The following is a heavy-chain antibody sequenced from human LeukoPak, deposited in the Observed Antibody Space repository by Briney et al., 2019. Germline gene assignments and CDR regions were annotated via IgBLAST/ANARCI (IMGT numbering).Heavy chain of an antibody. Sequence: ASVKVSCKASGYTFTSYDINWVRQATEQGLEWMGWMNPNSGNTGYAQKFQGRVTMTRNTSISTAYMELSSLRSEDTAVYYCARYDILTGEGDYWGQGTLVTVSS. CDR1: GYTFTSYD. CDR3: ARYDILTGEGDY. J-gene: IGHJ4*02. D-gene: IGHD3-9*01. CDR2: MNPNSGNT. V-gene: IGHV1-8*01.